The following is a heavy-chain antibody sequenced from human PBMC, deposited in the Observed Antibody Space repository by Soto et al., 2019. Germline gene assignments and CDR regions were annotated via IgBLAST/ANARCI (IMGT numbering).Heavy chain of an antibody. Sequence: PGGSLRLSCAASGFTFSNAWMSWVRQAPEKGLEWVGRIVSKTAGGTTDYAAPVKGRSTISRDDSKSTLYLQMNSLKTEDTAIYYCTTHYHGISNWGQGTLVTVSS. D-gene: IGHD3-9*01. J-gene: IGHJ4*02. CDR3: TTHYHGISN. CDR1: GFTFSNAW. V-gene: IGHV3-15*04. CDR2: IVSKTAGGTT.